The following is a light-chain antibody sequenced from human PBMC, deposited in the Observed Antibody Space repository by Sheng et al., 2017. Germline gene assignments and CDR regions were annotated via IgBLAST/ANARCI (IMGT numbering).Light chain of an antibody. CDR2: DDS. Sequence: SYELTQPPSVSVAPGQTARITCGGNNIGSKYVHWYQQKPGQAPVLVVYDDSDRPSGIPEQFSGSSSGNTATLTITRVEAGHEADYFCQAWDSGSDHPVFGGGTKLTVL. CDR3: QAWDSGSDHPV. J-gene: IGLJ3*02. CDR1: NIGSKY. V-gene: IGLV3-21*02.